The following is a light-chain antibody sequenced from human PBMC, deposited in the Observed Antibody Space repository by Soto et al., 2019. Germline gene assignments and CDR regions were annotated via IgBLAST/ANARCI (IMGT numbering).Light chain of an antibody. Sequence: EVLMTQSPDTLYVSPGARVTLSCRASQSVSDKLAWYQQKPGQGPRLLVYRASNRTLGIPDRFSGSESGTEFTLTISRLQSEDFAVYYCQQYNNWPPITFGQGTRLEIK. J-gene: IGKJ5*01. CDR1: QSVSDK. CDR3: QQYNNWPPIT. V-gene: IGKV3-15*01. CDR2: RAS.